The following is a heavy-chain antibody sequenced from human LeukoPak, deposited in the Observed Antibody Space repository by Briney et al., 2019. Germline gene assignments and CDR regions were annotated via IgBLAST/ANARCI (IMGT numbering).Heavy chain of an antibody. V-gene: IGHV3-30*02. CDR2: IRYDGTNK. CDR1: GFTFSSYG. Sequence: PGGSLRLSCAASGFTFSSYGMHWVRQAPGKGLEWVAFIRYDGTNKHYADSVKGRFTISRDNSKHTLHLQMNSLRAEDTAVYYCARYGNAFDYWGQGTLVTISS. D-gene: IGHD4-17*01. CDR3: ARYGNAFDY. J-gene: IGHJ4*02.